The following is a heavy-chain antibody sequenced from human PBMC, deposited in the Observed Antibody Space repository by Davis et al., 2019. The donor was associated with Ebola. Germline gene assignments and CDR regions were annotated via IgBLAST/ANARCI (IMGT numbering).Heavy chain of an antibody. CDR1: GDSVSSNSAA. V-gene: IGHV6-1*01. Sequence: SETLSLTCAISGDSVSSNSAAWNWIRPSPSRGLEWLGRTYYRSKWYNDYAVSVKSRITINPDTSKNQFSLQLNSVTPEDTAVYYCARAAYYYYYYMDVWGKGTTVTVSS. CDR3: ARAAYYYYYYMDV. CDR2: TYYRSKWYN. D-gene: IGHD6-13*01. J-gene: IGHJ6*03.